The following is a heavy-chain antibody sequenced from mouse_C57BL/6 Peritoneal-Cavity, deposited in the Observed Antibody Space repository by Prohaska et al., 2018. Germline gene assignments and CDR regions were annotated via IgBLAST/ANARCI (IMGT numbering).Heavy chain of an antibody. D-gene: IGHD1-1*01. CDR3: ARDYDFDY. CDR1: GYTFTSYW. Sequence: RPGSSVKLSCKASGYTFTSYWMHWLKQRPGQGLEWIGNIYPSDSETHYNQKFKDKATLTVDKSSSTAYMQLSSLTSEDSAVYYCARDYDFDYWGQGTTLTVSS. J-gene: IGHJ2*01. V-gene: IGHV1-61*01. CDR2: IYPSDSET.